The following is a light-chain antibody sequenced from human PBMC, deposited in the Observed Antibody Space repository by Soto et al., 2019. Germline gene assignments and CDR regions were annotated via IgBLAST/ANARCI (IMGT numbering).Light chain of an antibody. CDR1: QSLGNTY. CDR3: QQYGTLIT. J-gene: IGKJ5*01. V-gene: IGKV3-20*01. CDR2: DAS. Sequence: EIVLTQSPGTLSLSPGERATLSCRASQSLGNTYLAWYQRKPGQAPRLLIYDASSRATDIPDRFSGSGAGPDFTLTISIMEPEYSAVYYCQQYGTLITFGQGTRLEIK.